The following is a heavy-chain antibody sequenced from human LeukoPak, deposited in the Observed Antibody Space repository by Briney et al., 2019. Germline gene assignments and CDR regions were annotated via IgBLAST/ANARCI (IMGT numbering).Heavy chain of an antibody. D-gene: IGHD3-3*01. V-gene: IGHV3-74*03. CDR1: GFTFNDYW. Sequence: PGGSLRLSRVGSGFTFNDYWIHWVRQAPGKGLVWVSAIKTDGSAMQYADSVKGRFAISRDNAKNTVYLQMNSLRAEDTAVYYCATQNRITIFGVVIPWFDPWGQGTLVTVSS. CDR2: IKTDGSAM. CDR3: ATQNRITIFGVVIPWFDP. J-gene: IGHJ5*02.